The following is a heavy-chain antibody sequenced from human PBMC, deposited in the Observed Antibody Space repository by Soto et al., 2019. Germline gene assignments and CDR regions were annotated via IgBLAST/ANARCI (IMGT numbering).Heavy chain of an antibody. Sequence: EVQLLESGGGLVQPGGSLRLSCAASGFIFSSYAMSWVRQAPGKGLEWVAVISGSGDITNYADSVKGRFTISRDNSKNTLHLQMNNLRAEDTAVYYCAKDRVQLWFPFHYWGQGTLVTVSS. J-gene: IGHJ4*02. CDR1: GFIFSSYA. CDR3: AKDRVQLWFPFHY. V-gene: IGHV3-23*01. CDR2: ISGSGDIT. D-gene: IGHD5-18*01.